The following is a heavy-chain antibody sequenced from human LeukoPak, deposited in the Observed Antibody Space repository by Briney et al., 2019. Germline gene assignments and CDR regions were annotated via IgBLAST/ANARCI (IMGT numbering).Heavy chain of an antibody. D-gene: IGHD6-13*01. CDR3: AKDSVGYSSSWYYFDY. V-gene: IGHV3-23*01. CDR1: GFTFSSYA. CDR2: ISGSGGST. J-gene: IGHJ4*02. Sequence: GSLRLSCAASGFTFSSYAMSWVRQAPGKGLEWVSAISGSGGSTYYADSVKGRFTISRDNSKNTLYLQMNSLRAEDTAVYYCAKDSVGYSSSWYYFDYWGQGTLVTVSS.